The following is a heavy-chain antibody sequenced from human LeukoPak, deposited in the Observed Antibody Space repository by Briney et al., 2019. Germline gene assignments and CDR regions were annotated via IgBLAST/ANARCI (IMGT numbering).Heavy chain of an antibody. CDR1: GFTFSSYG. CDR3: ARDMGYYDSSGYYYDVGFYFDY. CDR2: IRYDGSNK. V-gene: IGHV3-30*02. J-gene: IGHJ4*02. Sequence: GGSLRLSCAASGFTFSSYGMHWVRQAPGKGLEWVAFIRYDGSNKYYADSVKGRFTISRDNSKNSLYLQMNSLRAEDTAVYYCARDMGYYDSSGYYYDVGFYFDYWGQGTLVTVSS. D-gene: IGHD3-22*01.